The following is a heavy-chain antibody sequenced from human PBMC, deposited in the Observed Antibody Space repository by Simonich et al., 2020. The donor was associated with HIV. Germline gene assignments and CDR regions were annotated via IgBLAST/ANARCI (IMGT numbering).Heavy chain of an antibody. CDR1: GGSFSGYY. D-gene: IGHD4-17*01. J-gene: IGHJ4*02. CDR2: INHSGST. Sequence: QVQLQQWGAGLLKPSETLSLTCAVYGGSFSGYYWSWIRQPPGKGLEWIGEINHSGSTNYNPSLKSRVTISVDTSKNQFSLKLSSVTAADPAVYYCARRHPTTVTTPYFDYWGQGTLVTVSS. CDR3: ARRHPTTVTTPYFDY. V-gene: IGHV4-34*01.